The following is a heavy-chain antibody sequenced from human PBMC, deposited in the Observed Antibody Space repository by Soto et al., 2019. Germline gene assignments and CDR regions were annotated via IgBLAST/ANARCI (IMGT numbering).Heavy chain of an antibody. CDR3: AIDNRNDYGDY. D-gene: IGHD4-17*01. V-gene: IGHV1-46*01. CDR2: INPSGGST. Sequence: QVQLVQSGAEVKKPGASVKVSCKASGYTFTSYYMHWVRQAPGQGLEWMGIINPSGGSTSYAQKFQGRVTMTRDTSTSTVYMELSSLRAEDTAVYYCAIDNRNDYGDYWGQGTLVTVSS. CDR1: GYTFTSYY. J-gene: IGHJ4*02.